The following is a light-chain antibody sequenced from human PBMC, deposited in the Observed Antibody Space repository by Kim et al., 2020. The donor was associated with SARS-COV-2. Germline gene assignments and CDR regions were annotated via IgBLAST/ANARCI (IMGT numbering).Light chain of an antibody. CDR2: AAS. CDR1: QGISSY. Sequence: ASVGDRVTITGRASQGISSYLAWYQQNPGKAPKLLIYAASTLQSGVPSRFSGSGSGTDFTLTISSLQPEDFATYYCQQLNSYPWTFGQGTKVDIK. CDR3: QQLNSYPWT. J-gene: IGKJ1*01. V-gene: IGKV1-9*01.